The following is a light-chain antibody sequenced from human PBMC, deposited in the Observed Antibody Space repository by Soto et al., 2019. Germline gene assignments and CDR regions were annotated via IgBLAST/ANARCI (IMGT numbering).Light chain of an antibody. CDR2: DAS. Sequence: EIVLTQSPATLSLSPGERATLSCRASQSISNYLVWYQQKPGQAPRLLIYDASNRATGIPARFGGSGSGTDFTLTISSLEPEDFAIYYCQQRSNWPPLTFGGGTKVEIK. CDR1: QSISNY. V-gene: IGKV3-11*01. CDR3: QQRSNWPPLT. J-gene: IGKJ4*01.